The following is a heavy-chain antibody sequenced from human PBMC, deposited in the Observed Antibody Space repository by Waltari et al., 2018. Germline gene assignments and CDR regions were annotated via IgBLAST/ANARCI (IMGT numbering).Heavy chain of an antibody. Sequence: QVQLVQSGAEVKKPGASVKVSCKASGYTFTGYYMHWVRQAPGQGLEWMGWINPTSGGTNYAQKFQGRVTMTRDTSISTAYMELSRLRSDDTAVYYCARVTIFGVVINYYDYWGQGTLVTVSS. J-gene: IGHJ4*02. CDR1: GYTFTGYY. V-gene: IGHV1-2*02. D-gene: IGHD3-3*01. CDR3: ARVTIFGVVINYYDY. CDR2: INPTSGGT.